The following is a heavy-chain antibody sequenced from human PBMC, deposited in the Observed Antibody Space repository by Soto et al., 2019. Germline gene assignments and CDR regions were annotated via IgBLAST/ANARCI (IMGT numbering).Heavy chain of an antibody. J-gene: IGHJ2*01. CDR2: ISYDGSNK. CDR1: GFTFSSYA. CDR3: ARGGYCGGDCYAWYFDL. Sequence: GESLKISCAASGFTFSSYAMHWVRQAPGKGLEWVAVISYDGSNKYYADSMKGRFTISRDNSKNTLYLQMNSLRAEDTAVYYCARGGYCGGDCYAWYFDLWGRGTLVTVSS. D-gene: IGHD2-21*02. V-gene: IGHV3-30-3*01.